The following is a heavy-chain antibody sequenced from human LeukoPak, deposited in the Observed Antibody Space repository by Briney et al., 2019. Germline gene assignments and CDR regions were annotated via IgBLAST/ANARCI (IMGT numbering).Heavy chain of an antibody. CDR3: ARDNYDILTGYYIDY. CDR1: GYTFTSYD. CDR2: IIPIFGTA. V-gene: IGHV1-69*13. D-gene: IGHD3-9*01. Sequence: SVKVSCKASGYTFTSYDINWVRQAPGQGLEWMGGIIPIFGTANYAQKFQGRVTITADESTSTAYMELSSLRSEDTAVYYCARDNYDILTGYYIDYWGQGTLVTVSS. J-gene: IGHJ4*02.